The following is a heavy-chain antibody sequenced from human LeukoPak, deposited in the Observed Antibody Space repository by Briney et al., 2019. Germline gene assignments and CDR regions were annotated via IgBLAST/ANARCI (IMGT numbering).Heavy chain of an antibody. J-gene: IGHJ4*02. CDR1: GFTFSNFA. CDR3: AGVSESGWYYFDY. D-gene: IGHD6-19*01. Sequence: GGSLRLSCVASGFTFSNFAMHWVRPAPGKGLQWVAVISFDGSNKYYADSGKGRFSISGDNSKDTLHLQMSSLGDEDTAVYFCAGVSESGWYYFDYWGQGTLVTVSS. V-gene: IGHV3-30*03. CDR2: ISFDGSNK.